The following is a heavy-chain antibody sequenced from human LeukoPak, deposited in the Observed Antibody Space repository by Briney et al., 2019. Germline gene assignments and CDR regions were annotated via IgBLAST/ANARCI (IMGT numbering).Heavy chain of an antibody. CDR1: GYTFTSYA. J-gene: IGHJ1*01. V-gene: IGHV1-3*01. Sequence: ASVKVSCKASGYTFTSYAMHWVRQAPGQRLEWMGWINAGNGNTKYSQKFQGRVTMTEDTSTDTAYMELSSLRSEDTAVYYCATVMYYYDSSGYYPLAEYFQHWGQGTLVTVSS. CDR3: ATVMYYYDSSGYYPLAEYFQH. D-gene: IGHD3-22*01. CDR2: INAGNGNT.